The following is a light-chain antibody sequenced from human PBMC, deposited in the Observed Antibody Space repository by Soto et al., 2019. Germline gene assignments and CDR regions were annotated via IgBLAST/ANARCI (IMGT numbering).Light chain of an antibody. Sequence: EIVLTQSPGTLSLSPGARATLSCRASQTVSSSFLAWYQQXPGQAPRLLIYGASSRATGTPDRISGGGSGTHFTLTISRLEPEDFAAYYCQHYVTSSITFGQGTRLEI. J-gene: IGKJ5*01. CDR2: GAS. CDR3: QHYVTSSIT. CDR1: QTVSSSF. V-gene: IGKV3-20*01.